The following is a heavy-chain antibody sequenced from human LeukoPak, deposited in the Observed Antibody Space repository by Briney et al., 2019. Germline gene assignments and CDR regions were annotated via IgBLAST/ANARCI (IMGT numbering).Heavy chain of an antibody. CDR1: GYTFTNYD. J-gene: IGHJ6*02. CDR3: AVMTTGLYYYYGMDV. V-gene: IGHV1-8*01. D-gene: IGHD4-11*01. Sequence: GASVKVSCKASGYTFTNYDINWVRQATGQGLEWMGWMNPNSGNTGYAQKFQGRVTMTRNTSISTAYMELSSLRSEDTAVYYCAVMTTGLYYYYGMDVWGQGTTVTVSS. CDR2: MNPNSGNT.